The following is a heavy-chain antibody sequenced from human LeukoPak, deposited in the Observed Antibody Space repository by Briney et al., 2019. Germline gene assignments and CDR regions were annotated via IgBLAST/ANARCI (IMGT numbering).Heavy chain of an antibody. CDR1: GYSISSGYY. V-gene: IGHV4-38-2*02. J-gene: IGHJ6*03. CDR3: ARLSWYGSGRSYYYYYYMDV. D-gene: IGHD3-10*01. CDR2: IFHSGST. Sequence: SETLSLTCTVFGYSISSGYYWGWIRQPPGKGLEWIGTIFHSGSTYYNPSLKSRVTISVDTSKNQFSLKLSSVTAADTAVYYCARLSWYGSGRSYYYYYYMDVWGKGTTVTISS.